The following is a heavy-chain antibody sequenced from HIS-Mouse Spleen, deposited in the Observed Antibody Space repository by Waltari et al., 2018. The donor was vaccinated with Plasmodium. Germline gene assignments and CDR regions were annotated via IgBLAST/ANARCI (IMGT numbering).Heavy chain of an antibody. CDR3: AREVSTSVNWFDP. J-gene: IGHJ5*02. CDR1: GGSISSYY. D-gene: IGHD2-2*01. V-gene: IGHV4-4*07. CDR2: IYTSEGT. Sequence: QVQLQESGPGLVKPSETLSLTCTVSGGSISSYYWSWIRQPAGKGLEWIGRIYTSEGTNYKPSRKRRGTMSVDTSKNQFSLKLSSVTAADTAVYYCAREVSTSVNWFDPWGQGTLVTVSS.